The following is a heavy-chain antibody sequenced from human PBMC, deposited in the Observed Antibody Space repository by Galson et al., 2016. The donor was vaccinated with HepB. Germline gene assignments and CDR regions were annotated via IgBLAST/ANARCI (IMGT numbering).Heavy chain of an antibody. J-gene: IGHJ4*02. CDR1: GFNFSQSG. CDR2: ITLSGGGS. V-gene: IGHV3-23*01. D-gene: IGHD1-26*01. CDR3: AKDRVDLSPPGIDTGVSQD. Sequence: SLRLSCAASGFNFSQSGMHRVRQAPGKGLEWVTTITLSGGGSYYADYVKGRFIVSRDNSENTVYLQMSSLRVEDTAVYYCAKDRVDLSPPGIDTGVSQDWSQGTLVTVSS.